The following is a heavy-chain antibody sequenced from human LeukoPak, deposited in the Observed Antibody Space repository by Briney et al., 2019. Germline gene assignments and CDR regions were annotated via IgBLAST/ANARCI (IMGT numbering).Heavy chain of an antibody. V-gene: IGHV3-23*01. CDR3: AKGSRGNYAS. D-gene: IGHD1-26*01. Sequence: PGGSLRLSCAASGFTFNSYAMTWVRQAPEKGLEWVSSIIDSGISTYYGDSVKGRFTISRDNSKNTLYLQMNSLRAEDTAIYYCAKGSRGNYASWGKGTRFTVSS. CDR1: GFTFNSYA. CDR2: IIDSGIST. J-gene: IGHJ5*02.